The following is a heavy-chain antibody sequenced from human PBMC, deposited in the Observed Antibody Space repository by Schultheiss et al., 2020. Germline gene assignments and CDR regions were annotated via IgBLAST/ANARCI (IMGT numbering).Heavy chain of an antibody. D-gene: IGHD6-13*01. CDR1: GFTFSTYE. J-gene: IGHJ6*02. V-gene: IGHV3-48*03. Sequence: GGSLRLSCEASGFTFSTYEMNWVRQAPGKGLEWVSYISGGGRTTFYADSVKGRFTISRDNTKNSLYLQMNSLRGEDTAVYHCAREIYSRGPDYHYGMDVWGQGTTVTVS. CDR3: AREIYSRGPDYHYGMDV. CDR2: ISGGGRTT.